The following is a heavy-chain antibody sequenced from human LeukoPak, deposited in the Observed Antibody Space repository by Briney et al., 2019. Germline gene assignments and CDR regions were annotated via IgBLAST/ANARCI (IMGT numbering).Heavy chain of an antibody. Sequence: SETLSLTRTVSGGSISSSSYYWGWIRQPPGKGLEWIGSIYYSGSTYYNPSLKSRVTISVDTSKSQFSLKLRSVTAADTAVYYCARLCQVTTCAKFEYWGQGILVTVSS. D-gene: IGHD4-17*01. CDR1: GGSISSSSYY. CDR3: ARLCQVTTCAKFEY. J-gene: IGHJ4*02. V-gene: IGHV4-39*01. CDR2: IYYSGST.